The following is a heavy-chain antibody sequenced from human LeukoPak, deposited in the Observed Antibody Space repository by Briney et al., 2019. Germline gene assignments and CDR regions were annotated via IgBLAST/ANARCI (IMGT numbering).Heavy chain of an antibody. J-gene: IGHJ4*02. Sequence: PSGTLSLTCAVYGGSFSGYYLSWIPQPPGKGREWIGEFNHSGSTNYNPSLKSRVTISVDTSKNQFSLKLSSVTAADTAVYYCARGRYDYVWGSYRTNYFDYWGQGTLVTVSS. D-gene: IGHD3-16*02. CDR3: ARGRYDYVWGSYRTNYFDY. CDR2: FNHSGST. CDR1: GGSFSGYY. V-gene: IGHV4-34*01.